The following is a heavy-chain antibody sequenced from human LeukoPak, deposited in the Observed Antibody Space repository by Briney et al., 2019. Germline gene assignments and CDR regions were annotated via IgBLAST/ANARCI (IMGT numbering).Heavy chain of an antibody. CDR3: AKEIVFGEDS. CDR1: GFTFDDYA. J-gene: IGHJ4*02. V-gene: IGHV3-43*02. Sequence: GGSLRPSCAASGFTFDDYAMHWVRQAPGKGLEWVSLISGDGGSTYYAYSVKGRFTISRDNSKNSLYLQMNTLRTEDTALYYCAKEIVFGEDSWGQGTLLTVSS. CDR2: ISGDGGST. D-gene: IGHD3-10*01.